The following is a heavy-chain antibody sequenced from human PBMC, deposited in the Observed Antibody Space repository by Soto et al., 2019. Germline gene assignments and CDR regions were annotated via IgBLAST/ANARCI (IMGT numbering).Heavy chain of an antibody. CDR2: VSGSGGDT. CDR1: RFSLFTYA. J-gene: IGHJ3*02. V-gene: IGHV3-23*01. CDR3: AKDWRKSSNDALDI. D-gene: IGHD3-10*01. Sequence: GSMGLSCAASRFSLFTYAMTGVRQTPEKGLEWVSSVSGSGGDTYHADFVKGRFTISRDNSKNTLYLQMNSLRAEDTAVYYCAKDWRKSSNDALDICGEGPMVTVSS.